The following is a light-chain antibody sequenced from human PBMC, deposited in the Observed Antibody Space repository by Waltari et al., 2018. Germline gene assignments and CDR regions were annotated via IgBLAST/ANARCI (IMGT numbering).Light chain of an antibody. CDR2: LVS. J-gene: IGKJ1*01. V-gene: IGKV2-28*01. CDR3: MQARQTPWT. CDR1: QSLLHGSGNTF. Sequence: DLVMTQSPLSLSVTPGESASISCSSSQSLLHGSGNTFLDWYLQKPGQSPQLLIYLVSNRASGVPDRFSGSGSGTDFTLKISRVEAEDVGVYFCMQARQTPWTFGQGTKVEIK.